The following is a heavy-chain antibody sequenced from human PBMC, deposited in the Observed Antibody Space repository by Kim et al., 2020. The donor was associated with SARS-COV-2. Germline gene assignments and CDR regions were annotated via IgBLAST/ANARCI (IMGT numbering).Heavy chain of an antibody. J-gene: IGHJ5*02. V-gene: IGHV3-23*03. CDR1: GFTFVNYA. D-gene: IGHD1-20*01. CDR2: IYSGGSST. CDR3: VKGGRITGFDP. Sequence: GGSLRPSCAASGFTFVNYAMGWVRQAPGKGLEWVSFIYSGGSSTYYAGSVKGRFTISRDNSKNTLYLQMNNLRAEDTALYYCVKGGRITGFDPWGQGTLVTVSS.